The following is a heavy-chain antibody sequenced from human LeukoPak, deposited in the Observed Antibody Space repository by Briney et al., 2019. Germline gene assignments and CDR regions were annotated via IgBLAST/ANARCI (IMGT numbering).Heavy chain of an antibody. CDR1: GYTFTRYG. D-gene: IGHD2-2*01. CDR3: ARRARGYCSSTSCSVFDY. CDR2: ISAYNGNT. V-gene: IGHV1-18*01. Sequence: ASVKVSCKASGYTFTRYGISWVRQAPGQGLEWMGWISAYNGNTNYAQKLQGRVTMTTDTSTSTAYMELRSLRSDDTAVYYCARRARGYCSSTSCSVFDYWGQGTLVTVSS. J-gene: IGHJ4*02.